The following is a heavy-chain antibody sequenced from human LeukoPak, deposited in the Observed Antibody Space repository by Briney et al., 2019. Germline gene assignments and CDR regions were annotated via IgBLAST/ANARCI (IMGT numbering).Heavy chain of an antibody. D-gene: IGHD4-11*01. CDR1: GGSMSSYY. CDR3: ARHALYSNYGFDY. V-gene: IGHV4-59*08. J-gene: IGHJ4*02. Sequence: SETLSLTCTVSGGSMSSYYWSWIRQPPGKGLEWIAYISDIGSINYNPSLKSRVTISVDTSKNQFSLKLSSVTAADTAVYYCARHALYSNYGFDYWGQGTLVTVSS. CDR2: ISDIGSI.